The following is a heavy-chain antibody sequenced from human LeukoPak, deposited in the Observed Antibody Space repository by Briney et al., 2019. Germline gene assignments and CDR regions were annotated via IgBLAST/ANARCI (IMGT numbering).Heavy chain of an antibody. V-gene: IGHV1-69*06. D-gene: IGHD3-9*01. Sequence: ASVKVSCKASGGTFSSYAISWVRQAPGQGLEWMGGIIPIFGTANYAQKFQGRVTITADKSTSTAYMELSSLRSEDTAVYYCASGLRYFDWVTFDYWGQGTLVTVSS. CDR3: ASGLRYFDWVTFDY. CDR2: IIPIFGTA. J-gene: IGHJ4*02. CDR1: GGTFSSYA.